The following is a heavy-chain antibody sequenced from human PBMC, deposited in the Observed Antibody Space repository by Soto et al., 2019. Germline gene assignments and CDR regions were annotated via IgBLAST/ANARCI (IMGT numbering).Heavy chain of an antibody. Sequence: GGSLRLSCAASGFTFANHWMHWVRQAPGKGLEWVSRVISDGNTIDYADPVKGRFTVSRDNAKNTLYLQVNSLRAEDTAVYYCATAEVDHWGPGTLVTVSS. CDR3: ATAEVDH. J-gene: IGHJ5*02. CDR1: GFTFANHW. CDR2: VISDGNTI. V-gene: IGHV3-74*01.